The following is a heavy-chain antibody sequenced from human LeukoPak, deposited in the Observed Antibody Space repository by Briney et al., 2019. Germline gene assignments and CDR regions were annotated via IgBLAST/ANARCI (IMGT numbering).Heavy chain of an antibody. J-gene: IGHJ4*02. CDR3: ARGIRYYYDSSAYAPYYFDY. CDR2: INHSGSA. Sequence: SETLSLTCAVYGGSFSGYYWSWIRQPPGKGLEWIGEINHSGSAKYNPSLKSRVTISVDTSENQFSLKLTSVTAADTAVYYCARGIRYYYDSSAYAPYYFDYWGQGTLVTVSS. CDR1: GGSFSGYY. V-gene: IGHV4-34*01. D-gene: IGHD3-22*01.